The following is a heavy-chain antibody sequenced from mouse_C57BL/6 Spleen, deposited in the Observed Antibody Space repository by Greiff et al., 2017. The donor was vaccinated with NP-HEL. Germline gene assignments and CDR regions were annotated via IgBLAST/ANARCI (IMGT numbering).Heavy chain of an antibody. V-gene: IGHV1-7*01. CDR1: GYTFTSYW. Sequence: QVQLQQSGAELAKPGASVKLSCKASGYTFTSYWMHWVKQRPGQGLAWIGYINPSSGYTKYNQKFKEKATLTTDKSSSTAYMQLSSLTYEDSAVYYCARSSYYGSSYGYFDVWGTGTTVTVSS. D-gene: IGHD1-1*01. J-gene: IGHJ1*03. CDR3: ARSSYYGSSYGYFDV. CDR2: INPSSGYT.